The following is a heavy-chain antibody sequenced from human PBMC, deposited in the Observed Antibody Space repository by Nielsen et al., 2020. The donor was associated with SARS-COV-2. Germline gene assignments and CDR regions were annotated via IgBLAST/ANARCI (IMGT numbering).Heavy chain of an antibody. CDR2: IYYSGST. CDR1: GGSISSGGYY. V-gene: IGHV4-31*03. CDR3: ARDGRLRRGFDY. J-gene: IGHJ4*02. D-gene: IGHD4-17*01. Sequence: SETLSLTCTVSGGSISSGGYYWSWIRQHPRKGLEWIGYIYYSGSTYYNPSLKSRVTISVDTSKNQFSLKLSSVTAADTAVYYCARDGRLRRGFDYWGQGTLVTVSS.